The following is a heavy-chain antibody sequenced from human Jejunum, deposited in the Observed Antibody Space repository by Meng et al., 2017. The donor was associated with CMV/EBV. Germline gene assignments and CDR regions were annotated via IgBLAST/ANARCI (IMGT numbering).Heavy chain of an antibody. V-gene: IGHV3-23*01. J-gene: IGHJ4*02. Sequence: YAMYWARQAPGKGLQWVSGISASGDTSYYADSVKGRFTISRDNSKDTLYLEMNSLRAEDTAIYYCAKARDSSRYCSGTSCPIDCWGQGTLVTVSS. CDR1: YA. CDR2: ISASGDTS. CDR3: AKARDSSRYCSGTSCPIDC. D-gene: IGHD2-2*01.